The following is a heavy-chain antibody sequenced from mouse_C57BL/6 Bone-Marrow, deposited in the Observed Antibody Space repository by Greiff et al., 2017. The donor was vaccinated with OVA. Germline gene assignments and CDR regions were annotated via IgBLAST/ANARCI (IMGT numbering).Heavy chain of an antibody. J-gene: IGHJ3*01. CDR1: GFTFCDFY. CDR2: SRNKANDYTT. Sequence: DVKLVESGGGLVQSGRSLRLSCATSGFTFCDFYMEWVRQAPGKGLEWIAASRNKANDYTTEYSASVKGRFIASRDTSPTTLYCQMNALRAEDTAVYYCARDYYGSRFAYWGQGTLVTVSA. CDR3: ARDYYGSRFAY. V-gene: IGHV7-1*01. D-gene: IGHD1-1*01.